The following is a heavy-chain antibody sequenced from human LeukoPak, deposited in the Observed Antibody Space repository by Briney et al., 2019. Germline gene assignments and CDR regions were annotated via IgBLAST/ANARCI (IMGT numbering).Heavy chain of an antibody. D-gene: IGHD6-13*01. CDR3: ARDGTFDN. Sequence: GGSLRLSCAASGFTFRNYWMHWIRQGPGKELAWVSRISGDGTTTHYADSTQGRFTISRDNAKNTLYLQMNSLRVEDTALYYCARDGTFDNWGQGTLVTVSS. CDR1: GFTFRNYW. J-gene: IGHJ4*02. V-gene: IGHV3-74*01. CDR2: ISGDGTTT.